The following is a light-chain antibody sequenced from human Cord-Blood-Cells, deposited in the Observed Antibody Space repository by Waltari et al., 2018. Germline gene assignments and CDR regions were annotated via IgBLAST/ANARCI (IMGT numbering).Light chain of an antibody. CDR2: EVS. V-gene: IGKV2-29*02. CDR3: MQGIHLPLT. CDR1: QSLLHSDGKSY. Sequence: DIVMTQTPLSLSVIPGQPASISCNVSQSLLHSDGKSYLYRYLQKPGQSPQLLSYEVSSRFSGVPDSFSGSVSGTDFTLKISRVEAEDVGVYYCMQGIHLPLTFGGGTKVEIK. J-gene: IGKJ4*01.